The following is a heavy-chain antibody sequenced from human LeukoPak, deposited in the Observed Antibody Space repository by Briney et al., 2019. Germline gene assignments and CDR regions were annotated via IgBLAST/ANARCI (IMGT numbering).Heavy chain of an antibody. CDR1: GFPLSTNGAG. J-gene: IGHJ5*02. V-gene: IGHV2-5*01. Sequence: SGPTLGEPHPALTLTFTFSGFPLSTNGAGVGWNPQPPGKALEWLALIYWNDDKRYSPSLKSRLTITKDTSKNQVVLTMTNMDPVDTATYYCALHLGRPRWFDPWGQGTLVTVSS. CDR2: IYWNDDK. D-gene: IGHD3-10*01. CDR3: ALHLGRPRWFDP.